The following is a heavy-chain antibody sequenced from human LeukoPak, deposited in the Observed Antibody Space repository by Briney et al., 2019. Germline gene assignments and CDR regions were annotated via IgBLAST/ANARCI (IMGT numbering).Heavy chain of an antibody. V-gene: IGHV3-30-3*01. CDR1: GFTFSSYA. CDR3: ARDFRDYYDSSGPFDY. J-gene: IGHJ4*02. D-gene: IGHD3-22*01. CDR2: ISYDGSNK. Sequence: GGSLRLSCAASGFTFSSYAMHWVRQAPGKGLEWVAVISYDGSNKYYADSVKGRLTISRDNSKNTLYLQMNSLRAEDTAVYYCARDFRDYYDSSGPFDYWGQGTLVTVSS.